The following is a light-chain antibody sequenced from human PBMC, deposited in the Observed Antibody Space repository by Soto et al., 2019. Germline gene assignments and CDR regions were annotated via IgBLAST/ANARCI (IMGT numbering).Light chain of an antibody. CDR1: QSVRTY. CDR2: DAS. J-gene: IGKJ1*01. V-gene: IGKV3-11*01. CDR3: QQYKNWPGT. Sequence: EIVLTQSPATLSLSPGDRATLSCKASQSVRTYLSYVAWYQQRPGQAPRLLIYDASNRATGIPARFSGSGSGTDFTLTSSSLEPEDFALYYCQQYKNWPGTFGQGTKVDIK.